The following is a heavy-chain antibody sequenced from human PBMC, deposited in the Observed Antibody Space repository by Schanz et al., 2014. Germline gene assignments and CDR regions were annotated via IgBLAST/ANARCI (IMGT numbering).Heavy chain of an antibody. D-gene: IGHD3-10*01. J-gene: IGHJ4*02. CDR3: ARGPIPIQGVPMDF. CDR2: IDGDGSRT. Sequence: VQLVESGGGLVQPGGSLRLSCAASGISFSRFRMYWVRQAPGKGLVSVSGIDGDGSRTSYAESVEGRFTISRDNSKDTLYLQMSGLTPEDTAVYYCARGPIPIQGVPMDFWGQGTLVTVSS. V-gene: IGHV3-74*01. CDR1: GISFSRFR.